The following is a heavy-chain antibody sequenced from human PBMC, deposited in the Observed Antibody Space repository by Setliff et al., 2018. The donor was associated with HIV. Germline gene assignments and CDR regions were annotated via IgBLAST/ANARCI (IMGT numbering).Heavy chain of an antibody. CDR3: AKAWGSGYPSFESALMFDV. D-gene: IGHD3-3*01. J-gene: IGHJ4*02. CDR2: ISFSSSVI. V-gene: IGHV3-48*01. Sequence: PGGSLRLSCVASGFTFSTHSMSWVRQAPGKGLEWISYISFSSSVIYYADSVKGRFTISRDNAKNSLYLQMTSLRAEDTAIYYCAKAWGSGYPSFESALMFDVWGQGTLVTVSS. CDR1: GFTFSTHS.